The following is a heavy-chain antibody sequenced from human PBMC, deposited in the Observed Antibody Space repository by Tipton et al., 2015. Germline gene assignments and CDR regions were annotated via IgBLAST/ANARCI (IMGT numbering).Heavy chain of an antibody. CDR1: GGSISSSSYS. V-gene: IGHV4-39*01. J-gene: IGHJ4*02. D-gene: IGHD3-22*01. CDR3: ASLPYQYDSNGHYHFDF. CDR2: FFYSGST. Sequence: TLSLTCSVSGGSISSSSYSWVWIRQPPGKALEWIGHFFYSGSTYYNPPLKSRVTISVDTSKKQFSLRLSSVTAADTAVFFCASLPYQYDSNGHYHFDFWGQGTLVTVSS.